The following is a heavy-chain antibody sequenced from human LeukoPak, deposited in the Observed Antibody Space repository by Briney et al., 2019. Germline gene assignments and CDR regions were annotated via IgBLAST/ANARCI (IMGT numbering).Heavy chain of an antibody. D-gene: IGHD3-10*01. CDR3: ARVAVRGVTPLNWFDP. CDR1: GGTFSSYA. V-gene: IGHV1-69*13. Sequence: GASVKVSCKASGGTFSSYAISWVRQAPGQGLEWMGGIIPIFGTANYAQKFQGRVTITADESTSTAYMELSSLRSEDTAVYYCARVAVRGVTPLNWFDPWGQGTLVTVSS. CDR2: IIPIFGTA. J-gene: IGHJ5*02.